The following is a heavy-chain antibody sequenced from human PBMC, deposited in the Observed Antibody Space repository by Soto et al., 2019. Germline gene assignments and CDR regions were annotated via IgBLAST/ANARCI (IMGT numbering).Heavy chain of an antibody. CDR1: DGSISTYY. CDR3: ARHSPFGNYWNYFDY. D-gene: IGHD1-1*01. V-gene: IGHV4-59*08. J-gene: IGHJ4*02. CDR2: IFYTGST. Sequence: SETLSLTCTVSDGSISTYYWGWIRQPPGKGLEWIGYIFYTGSTNYNPSLKSRVNISVDTSKNKFSLKLSSVTAADTAVYYCARHSPFGNYWNYFDYWGQGTLVTVSS.